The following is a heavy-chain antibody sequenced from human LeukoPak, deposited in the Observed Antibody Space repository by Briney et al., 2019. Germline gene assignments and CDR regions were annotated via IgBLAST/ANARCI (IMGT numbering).Heavy chain of an antibody. CDR2: MYYSGST. J-gene: IGHJ6*03. CDR1: GDSISSYH. V-gene: IGHV4-59*12. CDR3: ARCYYYYYMDV. Sequence: PSETLSLTCTVSGDSISSYHWSWIRQPPGKGLEWIGYMYYSGSTNYNPSLKSRVTISVDTSKNQFSLKLSSVTAADTAVYYCARCYYYYYMDVWGKGTTVTISS.